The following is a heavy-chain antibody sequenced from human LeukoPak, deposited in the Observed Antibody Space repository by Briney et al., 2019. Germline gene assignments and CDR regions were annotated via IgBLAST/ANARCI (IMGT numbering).Heavy chain of an antibody. CDR2: IYYSGST. D-gene: IGHD5-18*01. J-gene: IGHJ2*01. CDR1: GGSVSSGSYY. CDR3: ARGGYSYGPPHFDL. V-gene: IGHV4-61*01. Sequence: SETLSLTCTVFGGSVSSGSYYWSWIRQPPGKGLEWIGYIYYSGSTNYNPSLKSRVTISVDTSKNQFSLKLSSVTAADTAVYYCARGGYSYGPPHFDLWGRGTLVTVSS.